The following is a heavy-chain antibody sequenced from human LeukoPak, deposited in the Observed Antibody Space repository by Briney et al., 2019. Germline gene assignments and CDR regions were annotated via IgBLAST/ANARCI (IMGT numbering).Heavy chain of an antibody. D-gene: IGHD3-16*01. CDR3: AKYRGPQGGLVAPVAFDI. CDR2: ISWNSGSI. J-gene: IGHJ3*02. CDR1: GFTFDDYA. V-gene: IGHV3-9*03. Sequence: GGSLRLSCAASGFTFDDYAMHWVRQAPGKGLEWVSGISWNSGSIGYADSVKGRFTISRDNAKNSLYLQMNSLRAEDMALYYRAKYRGPQGGLVAPVAFDIWGQGTMVTVSS.